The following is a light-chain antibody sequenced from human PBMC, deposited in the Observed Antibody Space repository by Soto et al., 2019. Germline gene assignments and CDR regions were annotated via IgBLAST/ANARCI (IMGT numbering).Light chain of an antibody. CDR3: QQYNYWPPLT. V-gene: IGKV3-15*01. CDR2: GAS. Sequence: EIVMTQSPATLSVSPGERATLSCRASQGLSSNLAWYQQKPGQAPRLLIYGASTRATGIPARFSGSWSGTEFTLTISSLQSEDFALYYCQQYNYWPPLTFGGGTKVEIK. CDR1: QGLSSN. J-gene: IGKJ4*01.